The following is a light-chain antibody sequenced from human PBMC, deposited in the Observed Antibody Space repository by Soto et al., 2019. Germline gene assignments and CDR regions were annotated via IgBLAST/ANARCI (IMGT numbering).Light chain of an antibody. CDR2: GAS. Sequence: EIVLTQSPGTLSLSPGERATLSCRASQGVSSSYLGWYQQKPGQAPRLLIYGASSRATGIPDRFSGSGSGTDFTLTISRLEPEDVAVYFCQQYGTSPYTFGQGTKLEIK. CDR1: QGVSSSY. V-gene: IGKV3-20*01. CDR3: QQYGTSPYT. J-gene: IGKJ2*01.